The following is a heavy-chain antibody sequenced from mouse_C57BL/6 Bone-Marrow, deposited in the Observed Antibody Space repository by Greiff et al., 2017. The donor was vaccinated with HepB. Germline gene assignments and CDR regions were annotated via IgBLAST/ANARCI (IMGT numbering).Heavy chain of an antibody. Sequence: EVHLVESGGDLVKPGGSLKLSCAASGFTFSSYCMSWVRQPPDKRLEWVATISSGGSYTYYPDSVKGRFTISRDNAKNNLYLQMSSLKSEDTAMYYSARHYDGRPFWYFDVWGTGTTVTVSS. CDR1: GFTFSSYC. CDR3: ARHYDGRPFWYFDV. J-gene: IGHJ1*03. CDR2: ISSGGSYT. V-gene: IGHV5-6*01. D-gene: IGHD1-1*01.